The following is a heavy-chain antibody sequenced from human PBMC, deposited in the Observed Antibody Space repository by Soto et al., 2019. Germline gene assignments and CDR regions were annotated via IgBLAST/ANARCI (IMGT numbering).Heavy chain of an antibody. D-gene: IGHD6-19*01. V-gene: IGHV1-69*06. Sequence: QVQLVQSGAEVKKPGSSVKVSCKASGGTFSSYAISWVRQAPGQGLEWMGWIIPIFGTANYAQKFQGRVTITADKSTSTAYMELSSRRSGDTAVYYCARDGLYGGNAPFDYWGQGTLVTVSS. CDR3: ARDGLYGGNAPFDY. CDR1: GGTFSSYA. CDR2: IIPIFGTA. J-gene: IGHJ4*02.